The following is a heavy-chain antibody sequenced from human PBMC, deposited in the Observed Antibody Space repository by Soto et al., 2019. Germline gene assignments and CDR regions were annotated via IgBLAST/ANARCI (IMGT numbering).Heavy chain of an antibody. D-gene: IGHD3-3*01. V-gene: IGHV4-30-4*01. Sequence: PSETLSLTCTVSGGSISSGDYYWSWIRQPPGKGLEWIGYIYYSGSTYYNPSLKSRVTISVDTSKNQFSLKLSSVTAADTAVYYCASGYYDFWSGTDGNAFDIWGKGTMVTVSS. CDR2: IYYSGST. CDR3: ASGYYDFWSGTDGNAFDI. J-gene: IGHJ3*02. CDR1: GGSISSGDYY.